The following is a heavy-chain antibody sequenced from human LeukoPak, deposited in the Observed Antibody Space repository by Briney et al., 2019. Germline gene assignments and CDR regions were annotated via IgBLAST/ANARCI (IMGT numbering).Heavy chain of an antibody. CDR1: GGSISTYY. CDR2: IDYSATT. D-gene: IGHD1-26*01. J-gene: IGHJ3*02. CDR3: ARDSRRELLHAFDI. Sequence: SETQSLTCTVSGGSISTYYWSWIRQPPGKGLEWIAYIDYSATTNYNPSLKSRVTISVDTSKNQFSLKLSSVTAADTAVYYCARDSRRELLHAFDIWGQGTMVTVSS. V-gene: IGHV4-59*01.